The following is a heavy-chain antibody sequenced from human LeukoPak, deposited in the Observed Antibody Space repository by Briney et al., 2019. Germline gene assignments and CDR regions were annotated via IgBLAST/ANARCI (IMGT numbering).Heavy chain of an antibody. CDR2: ISAYNDNT. CDR3: ARDYLAYCGGDCYSGYDY. D-gene: IGHD2-21*02. Sequence: ASVKVSCKASGYTFTSYGISWVRQAPGQGLEWMGWISAYNDNTNYAQKLQGRVTMTTDTSTSTAYMELRSLRSDDTAVYYCARDYLAYCGGDCYSGYDYWGQGTLVTVSS. V-gene: IGHV1-18*01. CDR1: GYTFTSYG. J-gene: IGHJ4*02.